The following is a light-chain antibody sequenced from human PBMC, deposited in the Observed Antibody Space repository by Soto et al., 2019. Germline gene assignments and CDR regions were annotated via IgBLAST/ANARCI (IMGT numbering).Light chain of an antibody. CDR3: QHYNSYSEA. J-gene: IGKJ1*01. CDR2: KAS. CDR1: QNISSW. Sequence: DTQMTNFPYNLSGSARDMVTIICRASQNISSWLAWYQQKPGKAPKLLIYKASTLKSGVPSRFSGSGSGTEFTLTISSLQPDHFATYYCQHYNSYSEAFGQGTKV. V-gene: IGKV1-5*03.